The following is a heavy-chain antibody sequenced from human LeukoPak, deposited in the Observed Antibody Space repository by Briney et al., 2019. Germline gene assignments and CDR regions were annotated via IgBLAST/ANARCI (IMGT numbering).Heavy chain of an antibody. CDR1: GFTFSSYS. V-gene: IGHV3-48*01. Sequence: GGSLRLSCAASGFTFSSYSMNWVRQAPGKGLEWVSYISSSSDTIYYADSVKGRFTVSRDNAKNSLYLQMNSLRAEDTAVYYCASPVSYDSSGPDYWGPGTLVTVSS. J-gene: IGHJ4*02. D-gene: IGHD3-22*01. CDR2: ISSSSDTI. CDR3: ASPVSYDSSGPDY.